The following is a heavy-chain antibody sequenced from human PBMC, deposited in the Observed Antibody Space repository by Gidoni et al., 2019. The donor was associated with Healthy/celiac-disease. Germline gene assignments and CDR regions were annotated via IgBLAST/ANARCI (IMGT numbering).Heavy chain of an antibody. D-gene: IGHD3-3*01. V-gene: IGHV4-34*01. CDR3: ARVSAFKDFWSGPNTYYFDY. CDR2: INHSGST. Sequence: QVQLQQWGAGLLKPSETLSLTCAVYGGSFSGYYWSWIRQPPGKGLEWIGEINHSGSTNYNPSLKSRVTISVDTSKNQFSLKLSSVTAADTAVYYCARVSAFKDFWSGPNTYYFDYWGQGTLVTVSS. CDR1: GGSFSGYY. J-gene: IGHJ4*02.